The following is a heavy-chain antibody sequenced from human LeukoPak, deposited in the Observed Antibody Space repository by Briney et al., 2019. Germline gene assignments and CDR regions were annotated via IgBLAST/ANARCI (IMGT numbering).Heavy chain of an antibody. D-gene: IGHD6-19*01. V-gene: IGHV4-39*01. J-gene: IGHJ5*01. CDR2: IYYSGSS. Sequence: KPSETLSLPFTVSGGSISSSSYYWGSIRQPPGQGLEWIGSIYYSGSSSYNPSLKSRVTISVDTSKNQFSLKLSSVTAADTAVYYCASLEYSSSWFDYWGQGTLVTVSS. CDR3: ASLEYSSSWFDY. CDR1: GGSISSSSYY.